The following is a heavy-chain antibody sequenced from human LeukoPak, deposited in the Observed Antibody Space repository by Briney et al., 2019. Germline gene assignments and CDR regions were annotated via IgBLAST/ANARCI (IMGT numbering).Heavy chain of an antibody. CDR1: GFAFGDYY. CDR2: ISSSASAT. V-gene: IGHV3-11*01. J-gene: IGHJ3*02. D-gene: IGHD2-15*01. Sequence: PGGSLRLSCAASGFAFGDYYMTWIRQALGKGLEWVSYISSSASATFYADSVKGRFTISRDNAKNSLYLQMNSLRAEDTAVYYCASLYSDPDAFDIWGQGTMVTVSS. CDR3: ASLYSDPDAFDI.